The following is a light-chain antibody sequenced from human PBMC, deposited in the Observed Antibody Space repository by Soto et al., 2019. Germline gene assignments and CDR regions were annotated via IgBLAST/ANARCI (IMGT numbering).Light chain of an antibody. J-gene: IGKJ2*01. Sequence: DIQMTQSPSILSASVGDRVTITCRATQSIGTSLAWYQQKPGKPPRLLLYRASSLERGVPSRFSGSGSGAEFSLTISSLQPDDCATYYCQQYYAYSPYTFGQGTKLEI. CDR1: QSIGTS. CDR2: RAS. V-gene: IGKV1-5*03. CDR3: QQYYAYSPYT.